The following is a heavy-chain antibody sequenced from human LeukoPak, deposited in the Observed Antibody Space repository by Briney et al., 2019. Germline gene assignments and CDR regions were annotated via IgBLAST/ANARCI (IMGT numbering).Heavy chain of an antibody. CDR3: AKRRDYDSTGYYFTPYYFDY. CDR1: GFTFSSYA. Sequence: GRSLRLSYAASGFTFSSYAMHWVRQAPGKGLEWVAVISYDGSNKYYADSVKGRFSISRDNSKNTVFLQMNTLRAEDTAVYYCAKRRDYDSTGYYFTPYYFDYWGQGTLVTVSS. J-gene: IGHJ4*02. V-gene: IGHV3-30-3*01. D-gene: IGHD3-22*01. CDR2: ISYDGSNK.